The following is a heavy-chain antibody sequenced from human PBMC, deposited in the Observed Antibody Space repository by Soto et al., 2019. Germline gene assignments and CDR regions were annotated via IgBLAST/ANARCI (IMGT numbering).Heavy chain of an antibody. D-gene: IGHD6-13*01. Sequence: KVSCKASGYSFTSYWINWVRQMPGKGLEWMGIIYPGDSDTRYSPSFQGQVTISADKSIDTAYLQWRSLKASDTAVYYCARHHGSPGSYFGLDVWGQGTTVTVSS. CDR1: GYSFTSYW. J-gene: IGHJ6*02. CDR3: ARHHGSPGSYFGLDV. V-gene: IGHV5-51*01. CDR2: IYPGDSDT.